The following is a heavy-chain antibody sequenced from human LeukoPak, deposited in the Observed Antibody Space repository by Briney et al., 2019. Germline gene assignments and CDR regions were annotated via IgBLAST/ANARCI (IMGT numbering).Heavy chain of an antibody. CDR1: GYTFTSYY. Sequence: ASVKVSCKASGYTFTSYYMHWVRQAPGQGLEWMGGIIPIFGTANYAQKFQGRVTITADESTSTAYMELSSLRSEDTAVYYCARDPTPDAFDIWGQGTMVTVSS. V-gene: IGHV1-69*13. J-gene: IGHJ3*02. CDR3: ARDPTPDAFDI. CDR2: IIPIFGTA.